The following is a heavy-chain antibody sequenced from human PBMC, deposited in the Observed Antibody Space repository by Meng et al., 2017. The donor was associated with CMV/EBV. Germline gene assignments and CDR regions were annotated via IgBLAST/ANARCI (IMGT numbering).Heavy chain of an antibody. CDR2: MNWNGDGT. Sequence: GGSLRLSCAASGFAFREHGMTWVRQAPGKGLEWVAGMNWNGDGTGYADSVKGRFTISRDNAKNSLYLQMNSLRAEDTAVYYCTRAAYYDFWSGYQNQADAFDIWGQGTAVTVSS. CDR3: TRAAYYDFWSGYQNQADAFDI. CDR1: GFAFREHG. J-gene: IGHJ3*02. D-gene: IGHD3-3*01. V-gene: IGHV3-20*04.